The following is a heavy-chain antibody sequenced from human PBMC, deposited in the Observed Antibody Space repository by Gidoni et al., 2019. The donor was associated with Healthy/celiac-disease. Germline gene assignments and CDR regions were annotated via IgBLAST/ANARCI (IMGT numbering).Heavy chain of an antibody. CDR1: GGSISSYY. Sequence: QVQLQESGPGLVKPSETLSLTCTVSGGSISSYYWSWIRQPPGKGLEWIGYIYYSGSTNYNPSLKSRVTISVDTSKNQFSLKLSSVTAADTAVYYCARDSYYDSSGYRSFDYWGQGTLVTVSS. J-gene: IGHJ4*02. V-gene: IGHV4-59*01. CDR3: ARDSYYDSSGYRSFDY. D-gene: IGHD3-22*01. CDR2: IYYSGST.